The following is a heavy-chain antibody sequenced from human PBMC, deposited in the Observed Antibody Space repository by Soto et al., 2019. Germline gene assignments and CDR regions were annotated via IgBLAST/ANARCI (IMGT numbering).Heavy chain of an antibody. Sequence: EVQLVESGGGLVQPGGSLRLSCAASGFTFSSYSMNWVRQAPGKGLEWVSYISSSSSTIYYADSVKGRFTISRDIAKNSVYLQMNSLRDEDSAVYYCARECTRGGFLNWFDPWGQGTLVTVSS. CDR2: ISSSSSTI. CDR3: ARECTRGGFLNWFDP. J-gene: IGHJ5*02. CDR1: GFTFSSYS. D-gene: IGHD3-10*01. V-gene: IGHV3-48*02.